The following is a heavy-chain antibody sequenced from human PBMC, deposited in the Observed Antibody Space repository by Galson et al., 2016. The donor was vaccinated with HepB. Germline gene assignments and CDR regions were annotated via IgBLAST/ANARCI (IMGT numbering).Heavy chain of an antibody. V-gene: IGHV4-39*01. CDR3: ARLFGSSGWYHFGY. Sequence: SETLSLTCTVSGGSISSSSYYWGWIRQPPGKGLEWIGNIYYSGSTYYNPSLRSRVTISVDTSKNQVSLKLSSVTAADTAVYYCARLFGSSGWYHFGYWGQGTLVTVSS. CDR1: GGSISSSSYY. D-gene: IGHD6-19*01. J-gene: IGHJ4*02. CDR2: IYYSGST.